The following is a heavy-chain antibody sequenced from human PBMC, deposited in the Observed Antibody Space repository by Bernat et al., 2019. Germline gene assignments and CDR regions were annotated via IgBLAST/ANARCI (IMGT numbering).Heavy chain of an antibody. J-gene: IGHJ6*02. CDR3: ARDKLGAHQWPHYYYYGMDV. V-gene: IGHV3-21*01. D-gene: IGHD1-26*01. CDR1: GFTFSSYA. CDR2: ISSIGSYK. Sequence: EVLLVESGGGLVKPGGSLRLSCAASGFTFSSYAMNWVRQAPGKGLEWVSSISSIGSYKYYADSVKGRFTISRDNAKNSLYLQTNSLRAEDTAVYYCARDKLGAHQWPHYYYYGMDVWGQGTTVTVSS.